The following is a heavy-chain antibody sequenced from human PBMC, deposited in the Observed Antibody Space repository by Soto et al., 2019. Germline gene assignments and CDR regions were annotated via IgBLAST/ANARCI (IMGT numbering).Heavy chain of an antibody. J-gene: IGHJ5*02. V-gene: IGHV1-3*05. Sequence: QVQLVQSGAEEKKPGASVKVSCKASGYTFTSYAMHWVRQAPGQRLEWMGWINAGNGNTKYSQKFQGRVTITRDTSASTAYMELSSPRSKDTARYNCARGITMRVGPKTNGFDPWGQGALVTVS. D-gene: IGHD3-22*01. CDR1: GYTFTSYA. CDR2: INAGNGNT. CDR3: ARGITMRVGPKTNGFDP.